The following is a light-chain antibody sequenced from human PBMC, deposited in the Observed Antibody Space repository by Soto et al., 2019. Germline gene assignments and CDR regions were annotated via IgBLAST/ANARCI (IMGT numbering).Light chain of an antibody. V-gene: IGLV2-14*03. CDR2: DVT. J-gene: IGLJ1*01. CDR3: TSYTSSSTYV. CDR1: SSDVGAYNY. Sequence: QSVLTQPASVSGSPGQSIAISCTGTSSDVGAYNYVSWYQQHPGKAPKLMIFDVTNRPSGVSDRFSGSKSGNTASLTISGLQAEDEADYDCTSYTSSSTYVFGTGTKVTDL.